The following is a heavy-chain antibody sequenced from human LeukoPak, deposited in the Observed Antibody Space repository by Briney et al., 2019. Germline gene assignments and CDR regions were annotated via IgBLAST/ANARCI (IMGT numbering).Heavy chain of an antibody. CDR2: ISGSGGST. J-gene: IGHJ4*02. Sequence: PGGSMRLSCAASGFTFSSYAMSWVRQAPGKGLEWVSAISGSGGSTYYADSVKGRFTISRDNSKNTLYLQMNSLRAEDTAVYYCAKNPAAAGTFDYWGQGTLVTVSS. D-gene: IGHD6-13*01. V-gene: IGHV3-23*01. CDR3: AKNPAAAGTFDY. CDR1: GFTFSSYA.